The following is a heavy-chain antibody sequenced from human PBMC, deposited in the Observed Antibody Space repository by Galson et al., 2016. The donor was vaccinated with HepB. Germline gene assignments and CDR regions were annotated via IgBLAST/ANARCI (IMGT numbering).Heavy chain of an antibody. D-gene: IGHD2-15*01. Sequence: SLRLSCAASGFTFTNYGIHWVRQAPGKGLEWVAVVSNDGSYALYADSVKGRFTMSRDNSKETVYLHMNSLRTEDTATYFCAKDGGRSGSPILDYWGRGILVTVSS. CDR1: GFTFTNYG. V-gene: IGHV3-30*18. CDR3: AKDGGRSGSPILDY. J-gene: IGHJ4*02. CDR2: VSNDGSYA.